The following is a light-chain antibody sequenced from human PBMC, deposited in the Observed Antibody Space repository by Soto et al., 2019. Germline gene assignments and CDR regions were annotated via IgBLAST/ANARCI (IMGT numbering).Light chain of an antibody. CDR3: QQYNDYST. J-gene: IGKJ1*01. CDR2: KAS. Sequence: DIQMTQSPSTLSASVGDRVTITCRASQTISSWLAWYQQKPGKAPKLLIYKASSLESGVPSRCSGSGSGTEFTLTISSLQTDDFATYYCQQYNDYSTFGQGTKVEIK. V-gene: IGKV1-5*03. CDR1: QTISSW.